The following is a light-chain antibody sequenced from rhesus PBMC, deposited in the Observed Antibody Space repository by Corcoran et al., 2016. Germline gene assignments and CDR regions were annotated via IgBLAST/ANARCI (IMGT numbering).Light chain of an antibody. Sequence: DIQMTQSPSSLSASVGDRVTVTCRASQDINKELSWYHQKPGKAPTLLIYAASSLQTGVSSRFSGSGSGTDYTLTISSLQPEDVATYYCLQDYTTPFTFGPGTKLDIK. CDR1: QDINKE. V-gene: IGKV1-94*01. CDR3: LQDYTTPFT. J-gene: IGKJ3*01. CDR2: AAS.